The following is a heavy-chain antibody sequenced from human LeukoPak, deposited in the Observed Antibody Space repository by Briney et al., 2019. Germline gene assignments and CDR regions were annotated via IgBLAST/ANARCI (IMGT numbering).Heavy chain of an antibody. CDR3: ARAIDWSAFDI. Sequence: SETLSLTCAVSGGSISSSNWWSWVRQPPGKGLEWIGEIYHSGSTNYNPSLESRVTISVDKSKNQFSLKLSSVTAADTAVYYRARAIDWSAFDIWGQGTMVTVSS. J-gene: IGHJ3*02. CDR2: IYHSGST. CDR1: GGSISSSNW. V-gene: IGHV4-4*02. D-gene: IGHD3-9*01.